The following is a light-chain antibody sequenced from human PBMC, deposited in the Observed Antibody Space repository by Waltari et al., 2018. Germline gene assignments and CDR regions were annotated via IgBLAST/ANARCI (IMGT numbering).Light chain of an antibody. Sequence: ELVLTQSPATLSVSPGERAALSCKASQNVGSQLGWYQQRPGQAPRLLIDDVSNRASGVPARVSGSGSGTDFTLTISSLEPEDVAVYYCQQRDSWPLTFGGGTKVEIK. V-gene: IGKV3-11*01. CDR2: DVS. CDR1: QNVGSQ. CDR3: QQRDSWPLT. J-gene: IGKJ4*01.